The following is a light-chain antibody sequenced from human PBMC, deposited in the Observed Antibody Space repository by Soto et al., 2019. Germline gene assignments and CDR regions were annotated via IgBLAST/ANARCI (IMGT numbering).Light chain of an antibody. CDR1: SSDVGGYNY. Sequence: QSALTQPASVSGSPGQSITISCTGTSSDVGGYNYVSWYQQHPDKAPKLMIYGVSNRPSGVYNRFSGSKSGNTASLTISGLQAEDEADYYCNSYTSSGTYVFGTGTKLTVL. V-gene: IGLV2-14*01. J-gene: IGLJ1*01. CDR2: GVS. CDR3: NSYTSSGTYV.